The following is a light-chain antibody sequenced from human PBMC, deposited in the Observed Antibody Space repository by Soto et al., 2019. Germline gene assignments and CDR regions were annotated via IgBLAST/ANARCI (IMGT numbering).Light chain of an antibody. Sequence: GMTQSPDAVSLSPGEGATLSCRVSQSIRSNLAWYQQRPGQAPRLLMYGASTRADGIPARFTGSGSGTEFTLTISSLQSEDFAVYYCQQYHIWPPWTSGQGTKVDIK. V-gene: IGKV3-15*01. CDR2: GAS. J-gene: IGKJ1*01. CDR1: QSIRSN. CDR3: QQYHIWPPWT.